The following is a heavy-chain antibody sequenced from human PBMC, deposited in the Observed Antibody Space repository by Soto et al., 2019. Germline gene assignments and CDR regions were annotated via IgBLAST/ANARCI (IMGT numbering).Heavy chain of an antibody. CDR3: ARWGDWMQQVL. Sequence: QVQLQESGPGLVKPSGTLSLTCGVSGGSIRRNKWWSWVRQPPGKGLEWIGEIYHSGSTNYNPSLKSRVTISVDKSKNQFSLKLNSVTAADTAVYYCARWGDWMQQVLWGQGTLVTVSS. CDR1: GGSIRRNKW. J-gene: IGHJ4*02. CDR2: IYHSGST. V-gene: IGHV4-4*02. D-gene: IGHD5-18*01.